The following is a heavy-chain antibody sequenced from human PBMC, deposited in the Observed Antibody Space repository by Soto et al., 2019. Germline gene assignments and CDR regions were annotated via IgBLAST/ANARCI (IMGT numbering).Heavy chain of an antibody. V-gene: IGHV4-59*01. CDR1: GGSISSYY. J-gene: IGHJ3*01. D-gene: IGHD3-10*01. CDR3: ARRYGSAFDF. Sequence: QVQLQESGPGLVKPSETLSLTCTVSGGSISSYYWSWIRQPPGKGLEWIGYIYYSGSTNYNPSLXSXAXIXXDTSKNPFSLKLRSVTAADTAVYYCARRYGSAFDFWGQGTMVTVSS. CDR2: IYYSGST.